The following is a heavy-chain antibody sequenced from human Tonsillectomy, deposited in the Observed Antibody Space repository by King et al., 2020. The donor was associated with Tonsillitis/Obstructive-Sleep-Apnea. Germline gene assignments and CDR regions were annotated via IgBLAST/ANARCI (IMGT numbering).Heavy chain of an antibody. CDR2: INHSGSS. CDR1: GGSFSGYY. CDR3: ARSTMFGVVITPLYFDY. D-gene: IGHD3-3*01. Sequence: VQLQQWGAGLLKPSETLSLTCAVYGGSFSGYYWSWIRQPPGKGLEWIGEINHSGSSNYNPSLESRFTKSVDTSKNQLSLNLCSVTAADTAVYYCARSTMFGVVITPLYFDYWGQGTLVTVSS. J-gene: IGHJ4*02. V-gene: IGHV4-34*01.